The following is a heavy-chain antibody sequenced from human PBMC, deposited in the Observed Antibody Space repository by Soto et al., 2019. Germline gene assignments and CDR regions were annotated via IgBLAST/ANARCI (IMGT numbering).Heavy chain of an antibody. CDR1: GFTFSSYS. Sequence: EVQLVESGGGLVKPGGSLRPSCAASGFTFSSYSMNWVRQAPGKGLEWVSSISSSSSYIYYADSVKGRFTISRDNAKNSLYLQMNSLRAEDTAVYYCARETVLRFLEWFSGVDVWGKGTTVTVSS. CDR2: ISSSSSYI. CDR3: ARETVLRFLEWFSGVDV. J-gene: IGHJ6*04. V-gene: IGHV3-21*01. D-gene: IGHD3-3*01.